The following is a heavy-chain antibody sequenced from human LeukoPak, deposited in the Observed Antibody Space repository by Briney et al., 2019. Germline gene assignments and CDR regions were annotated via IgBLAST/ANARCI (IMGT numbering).Heavy chain of an antibody. Sequence: GESLKISCKGSGYSFTSYWIGWVRQMPGKGLEGMGIIYPGDSDTRYSPSFQGQVTISADKSISTAYLQWSSLKASDTAMYYCARLPNQHSSSYSFDYWGQGTLVTVSS. J-gene: IGHJ4*02. CDR3: ARLPNQHSSSYSFDY. V-gene: IGHV5-51*01. CDR1: GYSFTSYW. CDR2: IYPGDSDT. D-gene: IGHD6-13*01.